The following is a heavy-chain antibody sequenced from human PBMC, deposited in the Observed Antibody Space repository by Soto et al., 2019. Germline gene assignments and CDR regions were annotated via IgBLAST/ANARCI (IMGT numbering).Heavy chain of an antibody. Sequence: GSLRLSCATSGFIFSGYAIHWVRQASGKGLEWVGRIRSKFNNYATEYAASVKGRFTISRDDSRNTAFLQMNSLRAEDTAVYYCARELDGIDVWGQGTTVTVSS. CDR2: IRSKFNNYAT. CDR3: ARELDGIDV. V-gene: IGHV3-73*01. CDR1: GFIFSGYA. J-gene: IGHJ6*02. D-gene: IGHD1-7*01.